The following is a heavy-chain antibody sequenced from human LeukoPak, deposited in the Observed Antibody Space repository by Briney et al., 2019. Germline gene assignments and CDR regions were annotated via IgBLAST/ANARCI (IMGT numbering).Heavy chain of an antibody. CDR1: GYTFTSYD. D-gene: IGHD4-17*01. V-gene: IGHV1-8*01. J-gene: IGHJ4*02. CDR3: ARVEVNGDRLLFDY. Sequence: GASVKVSCKASGYTFTSYDIYWVRQATGQGLEWMGWMNPNSGNTGYAQKFQGRVTMTRNTSISTAYMELSSLRSEDTAVYYCARVEVNGDRLLFDYWGQGTLVTVSS. CDR2: MNPNSGNT.